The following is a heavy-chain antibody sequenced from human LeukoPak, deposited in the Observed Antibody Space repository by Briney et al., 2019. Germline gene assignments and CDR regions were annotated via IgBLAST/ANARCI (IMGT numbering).Heavy chain of an antibody. CDR1: GGSITNTNY. V-gene: IGHV4-4*02. Sequence: SGTLSLTCGISGGSITNTNYWTWVRQPPGKGLEWIGEVNLQGSTNYNPSLMGRVAISVDTSENHISLQLTSGTAADTAVYYCAREGGPYRPLDYSGQGTLVTVSS. J-gene: IGHJ4*02. CDR3: AREGGPYRPLDY. CDR2: VNLQGST.